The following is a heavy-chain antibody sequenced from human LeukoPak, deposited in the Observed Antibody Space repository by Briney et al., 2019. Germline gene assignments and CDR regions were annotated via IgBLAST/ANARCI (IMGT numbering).Heavy chain of an antibody. V-gene: IGHV3-23*01. D-gene: IGHD5-18*01. Sequence: GGSLRLSCAASGFTFSSYAMSWVRRAPGKGLEWVSAISGSGGSTYYADSVKGRFTISRDNSKNTLYLQMNSLRAEDTAVYYCAKGIQLWLKTLFDYWGQGTLVTVSS. CDR3: AKGIQLWLKTLFDY. J-gene: IGHJ4*02. CDR2: ISGSGGST. CDR1: GFTFSSYA.